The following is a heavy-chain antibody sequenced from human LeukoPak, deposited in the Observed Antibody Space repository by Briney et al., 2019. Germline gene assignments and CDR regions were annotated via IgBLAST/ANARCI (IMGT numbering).Heavy chain of an antibody. J-gene: IGHJ6*02. CDR2: IYYSGST. D-gene: IGHD5-12*01. CDR3: ARLGRRRYSGCDNPYYYYGMDV. Sequence: SETLSLTCTVSGGSISSYYWSWIRQPPGKGLEWIGYIYYSGSTNYNPSLKSRVTISVDTSKNQFSLKLSSVTAADTAVYYCARLGRRRYSGCDNPYYYYGMDVWGQGTTVTVSS. CDR1: GGSISSYY. V-gene: IGHV4-59*08.